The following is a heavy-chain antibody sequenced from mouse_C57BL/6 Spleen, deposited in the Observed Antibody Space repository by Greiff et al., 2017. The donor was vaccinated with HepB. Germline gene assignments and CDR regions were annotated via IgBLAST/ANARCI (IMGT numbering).Heavy chain of an antibody. Sequence: VQLQQSGAELVRPGASVKLSCKASGYTFTDYYINWVKQRPGQGLEWIARIYPGSGNTYYNEKFKGKATLTAEKSSSTAYMQLSSLTSEDAAVYFCAREEAMTTVVGNYAMDYWGQGTSVTVSS. CDR3: AREEAMTTVVGNYAMDY. D-gene: IGHD1-1*01. CDR2: IYPGSGNT. J-gene: IGHJ4*01. CDR1: GYTFTDYY. V-gene: IGHV1-76*01.